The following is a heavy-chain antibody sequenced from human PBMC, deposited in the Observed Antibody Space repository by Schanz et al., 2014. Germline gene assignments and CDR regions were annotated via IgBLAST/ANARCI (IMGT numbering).Heavy chain of an antibody. V-gene: IGHV3-23*01. CDR2: ISASGGST. CDR3: ASPSGYSDYGTYFDF. Sequence: EVQLLESGGGLVQPGGSLRLSCAASGFTFSSYAMSWIRQPPGKGLEWVSTISASGGSTYYADSVKGRFTISRDNSRNTLYLQMNSLRTEDTAVYYCASPSGYSDYGTYFDFWGQGTLVTVSS. D-gene: IGHD5-12*01. CDR1: GFTFSSYA. J-gene: IGHJ4*02.